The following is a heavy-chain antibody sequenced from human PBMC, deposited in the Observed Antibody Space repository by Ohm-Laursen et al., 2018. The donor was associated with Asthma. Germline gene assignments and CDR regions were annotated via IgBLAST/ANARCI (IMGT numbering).Heavy chain of an antibody. Sequence: SLRLSCSASGFTFSSYAMHWVRQAPGKGLEWVAVISYDGSNKYYADSVKGRFTISRDNSKNTLYLQMNSLRAEDTAVYYCAREYSSSWYSIYYYGMDVWGQGTTVTVSS. CDR1: GFTFSSYA. D-gene: IGHD6-13*01. CDR3: AREYSSSWYSIYYYGMDV. CDR2: ISYDGSNK. J-gene: IGHJ6*02. V-gene: IGHV3-30-3*01.